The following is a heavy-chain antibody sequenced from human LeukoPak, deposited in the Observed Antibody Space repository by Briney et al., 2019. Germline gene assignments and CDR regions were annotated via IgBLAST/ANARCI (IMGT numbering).Heavy chain of an antibody. J-gene: IGHJ3*02. CDR2: MYFSGTT. CDR3: ARHLRFGSSALPRDTFDI. V-gene: IGHV4-38-2*02. D-gene: IGHD1-26*01. CDR1: GYSISSGYY. Sequence: SETLSLTCTVSGYSISSGYYWGWIRQPPGKGLEWIGIMYFSGTTYYNPSLESRVTISVHTPENYPSLKLSSVTAADTAIYYCARHLRFGSSALPRDTFDIWGRGTVVTVSS.